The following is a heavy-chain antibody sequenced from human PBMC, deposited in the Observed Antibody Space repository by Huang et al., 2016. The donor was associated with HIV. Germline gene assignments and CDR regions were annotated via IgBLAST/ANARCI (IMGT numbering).Heavy chain of an antibody. CDR2: ISPSFGTP. V-gene: IGHV1-69*13. CDR3: AREYYYDNSGYYFDY. J-gene: IGHJ4*02. D-gene: IGHD3-22*01. CDR1: GGTFTTYT. Sequence: QVQLVQSGAEVKKPGSSVKVSCKASGGTFTTYTITWVRQAPGQGLEWMGGISPSFGTPNYAQKFQGRVTITADESTSTAYMELSSLRSEDTAVYYCAREYYYDNSGYYFDYWGQGTLVTVSS.